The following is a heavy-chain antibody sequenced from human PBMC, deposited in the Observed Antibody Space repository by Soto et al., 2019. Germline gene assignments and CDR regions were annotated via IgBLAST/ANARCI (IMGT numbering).Heavy chain of an antibody. Sequence: SETLSLTCAVYGGSFSGYYWSWIRQPPGKGLEWIGYIYYSGSTNYNPSLKSRVTISVDTSKSQFSLKLSSVTAADTAVYYCARHGYYFDYWGQGTLVTVSS. J-gene: IGHJ4*02. CDR3: ARHGYYFDY. V-gene: IGHV4-59*08. CDR1: GGSFSGYY. CDR2: IYYSGST.